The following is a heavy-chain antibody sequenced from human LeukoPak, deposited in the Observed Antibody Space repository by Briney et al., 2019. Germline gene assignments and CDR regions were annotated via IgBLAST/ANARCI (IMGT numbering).Heavy chain of an antibody. V-gene: IGHV1-2*02. J-gene: IGHJ5*02. CDR2: INPNRGDT. CDR3: ARWVGYSNWFDP. Sequence: ASVKVSCKASGYTFTGYYVLWVQQAPGQGLEWMGWINPNRGDTNYAQKFQGRVTMTRDTSISTAYMELSGLKSDDTAVYYCARWVGYSNWFDPWGQGTLVTVSS. CDR1: GYTFTGYY. D-gene: IGHD2-15*01.